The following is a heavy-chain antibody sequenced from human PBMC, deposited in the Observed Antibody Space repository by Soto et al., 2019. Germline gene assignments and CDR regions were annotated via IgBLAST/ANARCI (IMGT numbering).Heavy chain of an antibody. V-gene: IGHV1-69*13. J-gene: IGHJ3*02. Sequence: SVKVSCKASGGTFSSYAISWVRQAPGQGLEWMGGIIPIFGTANYAQKFQGRVTITADESTSTAYMELSSLRSEDTAVYYCARKKPTTVVTSDAFDIWGKGKMVTVSS. D-gene: IGHD4-17*01. CDR2: IIPIFGTA. CDR3: ARKKPTTVVTSDAFDI. CDR1: GGTFSSYA.